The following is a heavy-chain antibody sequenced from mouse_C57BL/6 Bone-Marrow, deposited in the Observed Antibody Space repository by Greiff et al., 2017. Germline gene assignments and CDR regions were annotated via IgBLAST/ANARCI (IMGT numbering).Heavy chain of an antibody. Sequence: QVQLQQPGAELVKPGASVKMSCKASGYTFTSYWITWVKQRPGQGLEWIGDIYPGSGSTNYNEKFKSKATLTVGTSSSTAYMQLSSLTSEDSAVYYCARLGDYFDYWGQGTTLTVSS. CDR1: GYTFTSYW. J-gene: IGHJ2*01. CDR2: IYPGSGST. CDR3: ARLGDYFDY. V-gene: IGHV1-55*01.